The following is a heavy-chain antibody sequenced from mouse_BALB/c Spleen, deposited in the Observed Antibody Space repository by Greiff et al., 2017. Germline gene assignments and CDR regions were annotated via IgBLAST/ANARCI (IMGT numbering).Heavy chain of an antibody. Sequence: EVHLVESGGGLVKPGGSLKLSCAASGFTFSDYYMYWVRQTPEKRLEWVATISDGGSYTYYPDSVKGRFTISRDNAKNNLYLQMSSLKSEDTAMYYCARGGLYGYDPYWYFDVWGAGTTVTVSS. D-gene: IGHD2-2*01. CDR2: ISDGGSYT. CDR1: GFTFSDYY. J-gene: IGHJ1*01. V-gene: IGHV5-4*02. CDR3: ARGGLYGYDPYWYFDV.